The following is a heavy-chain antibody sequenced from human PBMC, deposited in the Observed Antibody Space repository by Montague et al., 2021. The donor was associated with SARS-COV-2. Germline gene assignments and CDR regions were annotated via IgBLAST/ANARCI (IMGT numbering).Heavy chain of an antibody. D-gene: IGHD4-17*01. V-gene: IGHV4-61*01. J-gene: IGHJ4*02. CDR2: VYHTGST. CDR1: GVSISGGSYY. Sequence: SETLSLTCSVSGVSISGGSYYWSWVRQPPGKGLEWIGYVYHTGSTNYNPSLKSRVTLSIDTSKNQFSLKLSSVTAADTAVYYCARGSTVTHYWGQGTLVTVSS. CDR3: ARGSTVTHY.